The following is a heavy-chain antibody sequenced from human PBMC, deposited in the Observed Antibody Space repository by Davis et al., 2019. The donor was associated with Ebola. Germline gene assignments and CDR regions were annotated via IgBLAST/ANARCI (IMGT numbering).Heavy chain of an antibody. J-gene: IGHJ4*02. Sequence: PGGSLRLSCAASGFTFTWYSMNWVRQAPGTGLEWVSYISSSSSTIYYADSVKGRFTISRDNAKNSLYLQMNSLRDEDTAVYFCARAGVNSYDSSGYYYDYWGQGTLVTVSS. CDR3: ARAGVNSYDSSGYYYDY. CDR1: GFTFTWYS. V-gene: IGHV3-48*02. D-gene: IGHD3-22*01. CDR2: ISSSSSTI.